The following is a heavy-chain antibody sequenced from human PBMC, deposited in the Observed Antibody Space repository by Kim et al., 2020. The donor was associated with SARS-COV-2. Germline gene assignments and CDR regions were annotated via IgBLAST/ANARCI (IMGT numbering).Heavy chain of an antibody. CDR1: GFSFSSHG. D-gene: IGHD3-10*01. J-gene: IGHJ6*02. V-gene: IGHV3-48*02. Sequence: GGSLRLSCAASGFSFSSHGMNWVRQAPGKGLEWVSSITMDDTATFYANSVKARFTISRDNAKKSLYLQMNRLRDEDTAAYFCARVTGYPSGTHSLWAMDAPGQGTTVTVSS. CDR2: ITMDDTAT. CDR3: ARVTGYPSGTHSLWAMDA.